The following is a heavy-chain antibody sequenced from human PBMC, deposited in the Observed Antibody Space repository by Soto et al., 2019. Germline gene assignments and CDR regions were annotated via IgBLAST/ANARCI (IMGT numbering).Heavy chain of an antibody. CDR3: ASFWSGYSIYFQH. J-gene: IGHJ1*01. CDR2: VFYSGNT. D-gene: IGHD3-3*01. V-gene: IGHV4-39*01. CDR1: GGSISSSSYY. Sequence: SETLSLTCTVSGGSISSSSYYWGWIRQPPGKGLEWIGSVFYSGNTYYNPSLQSRVTISVDTSKNQFSLKLSSVTAADTAVYYCASFWSGYSIYFQHWGQGTLVTVS.